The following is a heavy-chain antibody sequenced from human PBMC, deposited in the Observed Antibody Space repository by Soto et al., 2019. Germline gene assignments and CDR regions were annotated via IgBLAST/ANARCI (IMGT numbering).Heavy chain of an antibody. V-gene: IGHV6-1*01. CDR1: GYSVSSNSAA. CDR2: TYYRSKWYN. D-gene: IGHD6-19*01. Sequence: SHTLSLTCAISGYSVSSNSAALNWIRQSPSRGLEWLGRTYYRSKWYNDYAVSVKSRITINPDTSKNQFSLQLNSVTPEDTAVYYCARVVRSSGWYYYYYGMDVWGQGTTVTVSS. CDR3: ARVVRSSGWYYYYYGMDV. J-gene: IGHJ6*02.